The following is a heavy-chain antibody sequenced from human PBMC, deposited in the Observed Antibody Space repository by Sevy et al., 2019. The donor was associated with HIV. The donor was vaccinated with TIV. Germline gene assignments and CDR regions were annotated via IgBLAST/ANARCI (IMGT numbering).Heavy chain of an antibody. CDR2: ISYDGSNK. CDR3: ASPMTTVVNRGVAFDI. Sequence: GGSLRLSCEVFGFTFSDYGMHWVRQAPGKGLEWVAVISYDGSNKYYADSVKGRFTISRDNSKNTLYLQMNSLRAEDTAVYYCASPMTTVVNRGVAFDIWGQGTMVTVSS. D-gene: IGHD4-17*01. V-gene: IGHV3-30*19. CDR1: GFTFSDYG. J-gene: IGHJ3*02.